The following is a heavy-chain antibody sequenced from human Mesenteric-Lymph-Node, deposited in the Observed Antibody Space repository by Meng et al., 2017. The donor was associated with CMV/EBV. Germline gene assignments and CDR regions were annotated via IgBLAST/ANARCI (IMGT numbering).Heavy chain of an antibody. J-gene: IGHJ5*02. CDR2: ISHRGDT. V-gene: IGHV4-34*01. D-gene: IGHD1-1*01. CDR1: GGSFSGYY. CDR3: ARGLAGERCQS. Sequence: SETLSLTCAVYGGSFSGYYWTWIRQPPGKGLEWIGEISHRGDTSYHPSFKSRATMAVDTSKNQFSLKLSSVTAADTAMYYCARGLAGERCQSWGQGSLVTVSS.